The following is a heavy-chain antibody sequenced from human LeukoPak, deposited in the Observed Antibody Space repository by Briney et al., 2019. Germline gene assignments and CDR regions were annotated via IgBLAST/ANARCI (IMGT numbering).Heavy chain of an antibody. CDR1: GRSISSGYW. D-gene: IGHD3-22*01. J-gene: IGHJ3*02. CDR3: ARDRVNYYDSSGYRTFDI. CDR2: IYYSGST. V-gene: IGHV4-31*11. Sequence: PSGTLSLTCVVSGRSISSGYWWSWVRQHPGKGLEWIGYIYYSGSTYYNPSLKSRVTISVDTSKNQFSLKLSSVTAADTAVYYCARDRVNYYDSSGYRTFDIWGQGTMVTVSS.